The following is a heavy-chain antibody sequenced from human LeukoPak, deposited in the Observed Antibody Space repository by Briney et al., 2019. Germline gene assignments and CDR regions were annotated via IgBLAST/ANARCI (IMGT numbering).Heavy chain of an antibody. V-gene: IGHV3-23*01. CDR1: GFTFSSYA. Sequence: GGSLRLSCAASGFTFSSYAMSWVRQAPGKGLEWVSAISGSGGSTYYADSVKGRFTISRDNPKNTLYLQMNSLRAEDTAVYYCAKVKAAAVVFGYWGQGTLVTVSS. D-gene: IGHD6-13*01. CDR3: AKVKAAAVVFGY. CDR2: ISGSGGST. J-gene: IGHJ4*02.